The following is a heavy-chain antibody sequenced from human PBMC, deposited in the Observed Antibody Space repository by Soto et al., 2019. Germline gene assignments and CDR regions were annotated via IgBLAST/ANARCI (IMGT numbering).Heavy chain of an antibody. Sequence: EVQLLESGGGLVQPGGSLRLSCAASGFTFSSYAMSWVRQAPGKGLEWVSAISGSGGSTYYADSVKGRFTISRDNSKNTLYLQMNSLRAEDTAVYYCAKSLRFLEWLSDYYYYGMDVWGQGTTVTVSS. CDR2: ISGSGGST. V-gene: IGHV3-23*01. D-gene: IGHD3-3*01. J-gene: IGHJ6*02. CDR1: GFTFSSYA. CDR3: AKSLRFLEWLSDYYYYGMDV.